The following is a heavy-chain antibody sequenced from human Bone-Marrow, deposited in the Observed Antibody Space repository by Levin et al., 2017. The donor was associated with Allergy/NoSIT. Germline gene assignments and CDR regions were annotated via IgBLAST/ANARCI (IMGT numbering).Heavy chain of an antibody. CDR2: IYSGGDT. V-gene: IGHV3-53*01. Sequence: GGSLRLSCVASGFTVSRNYMNWVRQAPGKGLEWVSVIYSGGDTEYADSVKGRFTISRDNSKNTLYLQMNSLRVEDTAVYYCAREYSSSSGDYYYGMDVWGQGTTVTVSS. CDR3: AREYSSSSGDYYYGMDV. D-gene: IGHD6-6*01. J-gene: IGHJ6*01. CDR1: GFTVSRNY.